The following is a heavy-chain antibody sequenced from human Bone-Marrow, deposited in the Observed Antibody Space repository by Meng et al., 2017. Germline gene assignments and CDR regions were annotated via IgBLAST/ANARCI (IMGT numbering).Heavy chain of an antibody. Sequence: GESLKISCAASEFNFRTYAMHWVRQAPGKGLEWVTVISYDGSDKMYADSVKGRFTSSRDNSKNTLYLQMNSLRIEDTAVYFCARDGQGDYGGNSFFYYWGQGTLVTVSS. J-gene: IGHJ4*02. CDR1: EFNFRTYA. V-gene: IGHV3-30*01. D-gene: IGHD4-23*01. CDR2: ISYDGSDK. CDR3: ARDGQGDYGGNSFFYY.